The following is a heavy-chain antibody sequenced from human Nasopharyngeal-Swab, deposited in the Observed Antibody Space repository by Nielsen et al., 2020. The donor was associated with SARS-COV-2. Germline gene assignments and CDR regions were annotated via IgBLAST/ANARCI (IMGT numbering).Heavy chain of an antibody. V-gene: IGHV4-61*02. Sequence: SETLSLTCTVSGGSISSGSYYWSWIRQPAGKGLEWIGRIYTSGSTNYNPSLKSRVTISVDTSKNQFSLKLSSVTAADTAVHYCARAGDSSGYYQIDYWGQGTLVTVPS. CDR1: GGSISSGSYY. CDR2: IYTSGST. CDR3: ARAGDSSGYYQIDY. J-gene: IGHJ4*02. D-gene: IGHD3-22*01.